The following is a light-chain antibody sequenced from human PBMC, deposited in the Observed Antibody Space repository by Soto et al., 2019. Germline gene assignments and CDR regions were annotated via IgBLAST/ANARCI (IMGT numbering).Light chain of an antibody. CDR1: SSNIGSNY. V-gene: IGLV1-47*01. Sequence: QSELTQPPSASGTPGQRVTISCSGDSSNIGSNYVYWYQQLPGTAPKLLIYRNNQRPSGVPDRFSGSKSDTSASLAISGLRSEDRVDYSCPPGPPGRKGPVIFAGGTNPPVL. CDR2: RNN. J-gene: IGLJ2*01. CDR3: PPGPPGRKGPVI.